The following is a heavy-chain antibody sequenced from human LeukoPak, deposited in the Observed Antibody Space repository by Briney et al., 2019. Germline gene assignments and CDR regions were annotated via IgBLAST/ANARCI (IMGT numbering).Heavy chain of an antibody. CDR3: ARHYAMRPYYFGSGSSKGSYGMDV. J-gene: IGHJ6*02. CDR2: AYYSGST. CDR1: SGSISSNNYY. D-gene: IGHD3-10*01. V-gene: IGHV4-39*01. Sequence: SETLSFTCTVSSGSISSNNYYWGWIRQPPGKGLEWIASAYYSGSTYYNLSLKSRVTMSVDTSTNQFSLKLGSVTAADTAVYYCARHYAMRPYYFGSGSSKGSYGMDVWGQGTTVIVSS.